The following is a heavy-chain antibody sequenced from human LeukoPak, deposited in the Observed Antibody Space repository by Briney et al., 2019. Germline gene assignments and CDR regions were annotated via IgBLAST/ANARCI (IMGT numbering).Heavy chain of an antibody. CDR1: GGSISSSSYY. V-gene: IGHV4-39*01. CDR2: IYYSGST. J-gene: IGHJ5*02. CDR3: ASLAVAATNWFDP. D-gene: IGHD6-19*01. Sequence: SETLSLTCTVSGGSISSSSYYWGWIRQPPGKGLEWIGSIYYSGSTYYNPSLKSRVTISVDTSKNQFSLKLSSVTAADTAVYYCASLAVAATNWFDPWGQGTLVTVSS.